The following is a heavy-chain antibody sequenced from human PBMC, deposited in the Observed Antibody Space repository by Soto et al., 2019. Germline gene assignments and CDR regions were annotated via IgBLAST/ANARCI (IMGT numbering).Heavy chain of an antibody. J-gene: IGHJ3*02. CDR1: GFRFEDEA. Sequence: EVQLVESGGGMVQPGGSLRISCAASGFRFEDEAMHWVRQVPGKGLDWVAGITWNSVLTHYSDSVRGRFTMSRDNAKKALQPQFESLGIEKTAAFYCTKTPSGGGGGLDMWGQVTRVTVSS. CDR3: TKTPSGGGGGLDM. CDR2: ITWNSVLT. V-gene: IGHV3-9*01. D-gene: IGHD3-16*01.